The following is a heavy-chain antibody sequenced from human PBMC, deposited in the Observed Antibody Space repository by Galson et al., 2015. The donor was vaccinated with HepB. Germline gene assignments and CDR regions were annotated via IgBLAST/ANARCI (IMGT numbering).Heavy chain of an antibody. V-gene: IGHV3-73*01. CDR1: GFTFSGSA. CDR2: IRSKANSYAT. CDR3: TTLGTTGTKYKASYHYGMDV. J-gene: IGHJ6*02. Sequence: SLRLSCAASGFTFSGSAMHCVRQAAGKGLEWVGRIRSKANSYATAYTASVKGRCTISRDDSKNTAYRQMNSLKTEDTAVNYCTTLGTTGTKYKASYHYGMDVWGQGTTVTVSS. D-gene: IGHD1-1*01.